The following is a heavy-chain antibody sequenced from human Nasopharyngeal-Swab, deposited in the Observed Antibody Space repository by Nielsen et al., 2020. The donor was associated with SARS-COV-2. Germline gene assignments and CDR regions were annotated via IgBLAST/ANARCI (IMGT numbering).Heavy chain of an antibody. CDR3: ARVTGGYYFDS. J-gene: IGHJ4*01. CDR2: INGDGTST. Sequence: GESLKISCAASGFSFSSYWMHYVRQVPGKGLLWVSRINGDGTSTTYADSVKGRFTISRDNAKNTLYLQMNSLTVEDTAVYYCARVTGGYYFDSWGQGTLVTVSS. V-gene: IGHV3-74*03. D-gene: IGHD3-22*01. CDR1: GFSFSSYW.